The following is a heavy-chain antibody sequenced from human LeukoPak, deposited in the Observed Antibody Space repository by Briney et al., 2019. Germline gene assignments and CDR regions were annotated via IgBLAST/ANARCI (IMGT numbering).Heavy chain of an antibody. CDR3: ATYSSSFGFDY. V-gene: IGHV4-61*09. Sequence: SETLSLTCTVSGGSISSGSYYWSWIRQAAGKGLEWIGHIYTSGSTDYNPSLKSRVTISVDTSKNQFSLRLRSVTAADTAVYYCATYSSSFGFDYWGQGTLVTVSS. J-gene: IGHJ4*02. D-gene: IGHD6-6*01. CDR2: IYTSGST. CDR1: GGSISSGSYY.